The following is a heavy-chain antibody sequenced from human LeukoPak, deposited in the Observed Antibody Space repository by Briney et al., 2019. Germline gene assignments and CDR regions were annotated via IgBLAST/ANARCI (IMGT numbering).Heavy chain of an antibody. CDR1: GFTVSGSY. CDR2: IYSGGNI. D-gene: IGHD4-23*01. V-gene: IGHV3-66*01. CDR3: ARYLRTPDVAFDI. Sequence: GGSLRLSCAVSGFTVSGSYMTWVRQAPGKGLEWVSLIYSGGNIFYADSVKGRFTISRDNSKNTLFLQMNSLRAEDTAVYYCARYLRTPDVAFDIWGQGTMVTVSS. J-gene: IGHJ3*02.